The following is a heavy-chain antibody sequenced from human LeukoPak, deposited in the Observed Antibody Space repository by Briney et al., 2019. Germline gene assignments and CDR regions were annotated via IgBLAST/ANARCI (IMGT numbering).Heavy chain of an antibody. J-gene: IGHJ4*02. CDR3: ARDRYYYDSSGYSDY. CDR2: FDPEDGET. D-gene: IGHD3-22*01. V-gene: IGHV1-24*01. CDR1: GYTLTELS. Sequence: ASVKVSCKVSGYTLTELSMHWVRQAPGKGLEWMGGFDPEDGETIYAQKFQGRVTMTRDTSISTAYMELSRLRSDDTAVYYCARDRYYYDSSGYSDYWGQGTLVTVSS.